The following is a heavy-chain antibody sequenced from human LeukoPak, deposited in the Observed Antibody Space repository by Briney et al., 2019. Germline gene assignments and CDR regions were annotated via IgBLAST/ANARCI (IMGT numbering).Heavy chain of an antibody. CDR2: IYYSGST. V-gene: IGHV4-39*01. D-gene: IGHD3-10*01. CDR3: ARQYGSGSAYTPVVDL. Sequence: SETLSLTCTVSGGSISSHYYWIWIGQPPGKGLEWIGSIYYSGSTYYNPSLKSRVTISVDTSKNQFSLKLSSLTAAETAVYYCARQYGSGSAYTPVVDLWGQGTLVTVSS. J-gene: IGHJ4*02. CDR1: GGSISSHYY.